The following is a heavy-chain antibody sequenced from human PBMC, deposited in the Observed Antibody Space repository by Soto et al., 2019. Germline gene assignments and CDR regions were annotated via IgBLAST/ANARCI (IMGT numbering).Heavy chain of an antibody. J-gene: IGHJ5*02. D-gene: IGHD6-19*01. CDR3: AKDRSLAGSDAPWFDP. CDR2: ISYDGSNK. V-gene: IGHV3-30*18. Sequence: QVQLVESGGGVVQPGRSLRLSCAASGFTFSSYGMHWVRQAPGKGLEWVAVISYDGSNKYYADSVKGRFTISRDNSKNTLYLQMNSLRAEDTAVYYCAKDRSLAGSDAPWFDPWGQGTLVTVSS. CDR1: GFTFSSYG.